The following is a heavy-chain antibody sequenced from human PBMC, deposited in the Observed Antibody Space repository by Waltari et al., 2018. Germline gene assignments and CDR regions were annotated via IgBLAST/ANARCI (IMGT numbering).Heavy chain of an antibody. D-gene: IGHD3-10*01. CDR2: SSGRGGST. CDR1: GFPFSSYA. J-gene: IGHJ6*03. CDR3: AKGAITMVQGVTRIPGARRVDYYYMDV. V-gene: IGHV3-23*04. Sequence: EVQLVESGGGLVQPGGSLRLSCAASGFPFSSYAMSWVRQAPGTGTEWVSASSGRGGSTYYADSVKGRFTISRDNSKNTQYLQMNSLRAEDTAVYYCAKGAITMVQGVTRIPGARRVDYYYMDVWGKGTTVTVSS.